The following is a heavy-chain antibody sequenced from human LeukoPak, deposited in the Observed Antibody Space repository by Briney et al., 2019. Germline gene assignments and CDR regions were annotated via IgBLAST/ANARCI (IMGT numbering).Heavy chain of an antibody. J-gene: IGHJ4*02. CDR1: GGSISSGSYY. Sequence: SETLSLTCTVSGGSISSGSYYWSWIRQPAGKGLEWIGRIYTSGSTNYNPSLKSRVTISVDTSKNQFSLKLSSVTAADTAVYYCAAGFGGVIVNPFDYWGQGTLVTVSS. D-gene: IGHD3-16*02. CDR2: IYTSGST. V-gene: IGHV4-61*02. CDR3: AAGFGGVIVNPFDY.